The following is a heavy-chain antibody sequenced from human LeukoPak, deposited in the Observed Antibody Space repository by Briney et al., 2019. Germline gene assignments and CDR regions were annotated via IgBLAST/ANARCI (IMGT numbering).Heavy chain of an antibody. D-gene: IGHD3-22*01. J-gene: IGHJ3*02. CDR2: IFPDTSDT. V-gene: IGHV5-51*01. CDR1: GYRFTSFW. CDR3: ARRQDSSGYSDAFDI. Sequence: GESLKISCKASGYRFTSFWIGWVRQMPGKVLEWMGIIFPDTSDTRYSPSFQGQVTIPADKSISTAYLQWSSLKASDTAMYYCARRQDSSGYSDAFDIWDQGTMVSVSS.